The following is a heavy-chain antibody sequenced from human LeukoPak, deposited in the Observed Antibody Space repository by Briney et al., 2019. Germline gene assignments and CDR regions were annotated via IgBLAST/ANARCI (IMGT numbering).Heavy chain of an antibody. CDR1: GGSISTSNYY. J-gene: IGHJ3*02. CDR3: ARNYGSGSSNAFDI. D-gene: IGHD3-10*01. Sequence: SETLSLTCTVSGGSISTSNYYWGWIRQPPGKGLEWIGNIFYSGSTYYGPSLRSRVTISLDTSRNQFSLKLNSVTAADTAVYYCARNYGSGSSNAFDIWGQGTMVTVSS. V-gene: IGHV4-39*07. CDR2: IFYSGST.